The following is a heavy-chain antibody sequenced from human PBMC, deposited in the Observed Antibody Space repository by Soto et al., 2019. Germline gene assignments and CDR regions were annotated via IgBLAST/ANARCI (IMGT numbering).Heavy chain of an antibody. CDR3: ARDRLITGTLGNWFDP. D-gene: IGHD1-20*01. CDR1: GGTFSSYA. V-gene: IGHV1-69*06. J-gene: IGHJ5*02. CDR2: IIPIFGTA. Sequence: QVQLVQSGAEVKKPGSSVKVSCKASGGTFSSYAISWVRQAPGQGLEWMGGIIPIFGTANYAQKFQARVTITADKSTSTAYMELSSLRAEDTAVYYCARDRLITGTLGNWFDPCGQGTLVTVSS.